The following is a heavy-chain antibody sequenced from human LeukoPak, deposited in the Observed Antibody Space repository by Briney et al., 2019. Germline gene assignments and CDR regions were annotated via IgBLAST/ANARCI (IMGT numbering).Heavy chain of an antibody. D-gene: IGHD6-19*01. CDR1: GGSISSSSYY. Sequence: SETLSLTCTVSGGSISSSSYYWGWIRQPPGKGLEWIGSIYYSGSTYYNPSLKSRVTISVDTSKNQFSLKLSSVTAADTAVYYCARGRPFRSGSIDPWGQGTLVTVSS. CDR3: ARGRPFRSGSIDP. CDR2: IYYSGST. J-gene: IGHJ5*02. V-gene: IGHV4-39*07.